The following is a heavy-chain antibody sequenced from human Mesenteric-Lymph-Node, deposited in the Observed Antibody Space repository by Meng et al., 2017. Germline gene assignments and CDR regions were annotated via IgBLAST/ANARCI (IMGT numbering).Heavy chain of an antibody. CDR1: GYSISSGYY. CDR3: ARGGYYYDSSGFYGMDV. J-gene: IGHJ6*02. V-gene: IGHV4-38-2*01. Sequence: SETLSLTCAVSGYSISSGYYWGWIRQPPRKGLEWIGSIYHSGSTYYNPSLKSRVTISVDTSKNQFSRKLSSVTAADTAVYYCARGGYYYDSSGFYGMDVWGQGTTVTVSS. CDR2: IYHSGST. D-gene: IGHD3-22*01.